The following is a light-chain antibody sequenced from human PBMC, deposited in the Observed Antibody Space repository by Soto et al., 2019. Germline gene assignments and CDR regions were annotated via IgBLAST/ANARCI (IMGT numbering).Light chain of an antibody. J-gene: IGKJ1*01. CDR3: QHYGGMWT. CDR1: QSITNR. Sequence: DIQLTQSPSTLPASVGDRVTITCRASQSITNRLAWYQQKPGKAPKVPIYAASNLEYGVPSRFSDSGFGTEFILTISSLQPDDFATYWCQHYGGMWTFGQGTKVDIK. CDR2: AAS. V-gene: IGKV1-5*01.